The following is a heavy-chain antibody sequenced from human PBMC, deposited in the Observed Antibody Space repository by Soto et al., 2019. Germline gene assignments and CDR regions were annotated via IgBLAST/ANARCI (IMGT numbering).Heavy chain of an antibody. D-gene: IGHD4-4*01. V-gene: IGHV5-51*01. CDR1: GYTFTTYW. J-gene: IGHJ6*02. CDR3: ARHISNFRNYYYAMDV. Sequence: GESLKISCQGSGYTFTTYWITWVRQLPGKGLEWMGIIYPGDSDTRYSPSSQGHVTITVDKSTSTAYLHWNTLKASDTAMYYYARHISNFRNYYYAMDVWGQGTPVTVS. CDR2: IYPGDSDT.